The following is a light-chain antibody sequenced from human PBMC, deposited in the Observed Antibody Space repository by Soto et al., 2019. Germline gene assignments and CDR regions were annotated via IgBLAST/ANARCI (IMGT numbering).Light chain of an antibody. J-gene: IGLJ1*01. V-gene: IGLV2-8*01. CDR1: SNDVGGYNY. CDR2: EVT. Sequence: QSVLTQPPSASGSPGQSVTISCTGTSNDVGGYNYVSWYQQHPGKAPKLMIYEVTKRPSGVPDRFSGSKSGNTASLTVSGLQAEDEADYYCAAWDDSLSGYVFGTGTKLTVL. CDR3: AAWDDSLSGYV.